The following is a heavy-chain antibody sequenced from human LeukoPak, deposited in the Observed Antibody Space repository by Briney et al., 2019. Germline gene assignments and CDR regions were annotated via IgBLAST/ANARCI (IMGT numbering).Heavy chain of an antibody. V-gene: IGHV3-30*02. CDR1: GFTFSSYG. J-gene: IGHJ6*03. Sequence: GGSLRLSCAASGFTFSSYGMHWVRQAPGKGLEWVAFIRYDGSNKYYADSVKGRFTISRDNSKNTLYLQMNSLRVEETAVYYCARLVHPGGYMDVWGKGTTVTVSS. D-gene: IGHD2-21*01. CDR3: ARLVHPGGYMDV. CDR2: IRYDGSNK.